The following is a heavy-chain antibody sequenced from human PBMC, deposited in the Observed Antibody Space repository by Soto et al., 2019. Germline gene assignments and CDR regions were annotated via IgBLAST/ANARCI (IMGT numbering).Heavy chain of an antibody. CDR2: IIPIFGTA. CDR1: GGTFSSYA. Sequence: ASVKVSCKASGGTFSSYAISWVRQAPGQGLEWMGGIIPIFGTANYAQKFQGRVTITADESTSTAYMELSSLRSEDTAVYYCASGVEMATPIAQYYFDYWGQGTLVTVSS. CDR3: ASGVEMATPIAQYYFDY. D-gene: IGHD5-12*01. J-gene: IGHJ4*02. V-gene: IGHV1-69*13.